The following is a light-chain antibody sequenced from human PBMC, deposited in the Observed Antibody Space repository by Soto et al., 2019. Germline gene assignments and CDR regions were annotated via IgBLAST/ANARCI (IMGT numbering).Light chain of an antibody. V-gene: IGKV3-11*01. Sequence: EIGLTHSPPTLSLSPGERATLSCRASKSVSATLGWYQQIPGQAPRLLIYDASNRATGIPARFSGSVSGTDSTLTASSTEPEDFAVYYGQQRSNLPRSCGEGTKLEIK. CDR1: KSVSAT. CDR2: DAS. J-gene: IGKJ2*03. CDR3: QQRSNLPRS.